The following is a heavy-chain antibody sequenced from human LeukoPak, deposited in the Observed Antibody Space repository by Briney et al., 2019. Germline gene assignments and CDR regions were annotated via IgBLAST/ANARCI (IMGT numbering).Heavy chain of an antibody. CDR1: GGTFSSYA. J-gene: IGHJ6*02. CDR3: ARGVVDTAMPTGLYYYGMDV. D-gene: IGHD5-18*01. CDR2: IIPIFGIA. Sequence: SVKVSCKASGGTFSSYAISWVRQAPGQGLEWMGRIIPIFGIANYAQKFQGRVTITADKSTSTAYMELSSLRSEDTAVYYCARGVVDTAMPTGLYYYGMDVWGQGTTVTVSS. V-gene: IGHV1-69*04.